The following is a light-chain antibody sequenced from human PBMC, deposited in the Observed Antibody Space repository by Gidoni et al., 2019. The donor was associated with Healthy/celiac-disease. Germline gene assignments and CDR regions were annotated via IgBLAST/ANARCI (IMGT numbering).Light chain of an antibody. CDR3: QQYGSSPRT. CDR1: QSVSSSY. CDR2: GAS. V-gene: IGKV3-20*01. J-gene: IGKJ1*01. Sequence: IVLTQYPGTLSLSPGERATLSCRASQSVSSSYLAWCQQKPGQDPMLRIYGASSRATGIPDRCSGSGSGTDFTLTISRLEPEDFAVYYWQQYGSSPRTFGQGTKVEIK.